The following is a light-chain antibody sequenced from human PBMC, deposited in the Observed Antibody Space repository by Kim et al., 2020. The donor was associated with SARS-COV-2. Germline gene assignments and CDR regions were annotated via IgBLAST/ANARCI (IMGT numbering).Light chain of an antibody. CDR2: GAS. CDR3: QQYSNWPPYT. V-gene: IGKV3-15*01. CDR1: QSISGD. J-gene: IGKJ2*01. Sequence: VSQAERATLSCRASQSISGDLAWYQQKPGQAPRLLIYGASTRATGIPARFSGSGSGTEFTLTISSLQSEDFAVYYCQQYSNWPPYTFGQGTKLEI.